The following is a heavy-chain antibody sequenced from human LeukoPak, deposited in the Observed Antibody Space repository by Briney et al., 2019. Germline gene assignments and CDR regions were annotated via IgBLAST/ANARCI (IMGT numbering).Heavy chain of an antibody. CDR3: ARAFGYSYGLRYYYYMDV. Sequence: SETLSLTCTVSGGSISRYYWSWIRQPAGKGLEWIGRIYSDGTITYNPSLQSRLTMSIDTSKNQFSLKLSSVTAADTAVYYCARAFGYSYGLRYYYYMDVWGKGTTVTVSS. V-gene: IGHV4-4*07. CDR1: GGSISRYY. J-gene: IGHJ6*03. CDR2: IYSDGTI. D-gene: IGHD5-18*01.